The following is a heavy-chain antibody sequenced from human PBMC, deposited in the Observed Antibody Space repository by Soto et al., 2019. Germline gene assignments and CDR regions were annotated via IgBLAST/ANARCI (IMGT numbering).Heavy chain of an antibody. CDR2: ISSSGGYI. CDR3: ARDLRRITIFGVAPPDY. D-gene: IGHD3-3*01. J-gene: IGHJ4*02. Sequence: EVQLVESGGGLASPGGSLSFPFAAFGFPFGGIRLTWAGQPPGMGWEWAPSISSSGGYIYYAYSVKGRFTISRDNAKNSLYLQMNSLRAEDTAVYYCARDLRRITIFGVAPPDYWGQGTLVTVSS. V-gene: IGHV3-21*01. CDR1: GFPFGGIR.